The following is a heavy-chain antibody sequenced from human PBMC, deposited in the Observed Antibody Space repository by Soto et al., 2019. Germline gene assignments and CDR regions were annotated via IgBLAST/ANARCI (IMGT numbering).Heavy chain of an antibody. CDR2: IIPIFGTA. Sequence: QVQLVQSGAEVKKPGSSVKVSCKASGGTFSSYAISWVRQAPGRGLEWMGGIIPIFGTANYAQKFQGRVTITADESTSTAYMELSSLRSEDTAVYYCARPNFVVAATHYAFDIWGQGTMVTVSS. CDR3: ARPNFVVAATHYAFDI. J-gene: IGHJ3*02. V-gene: IGHV1-69*01. D-gene: IGHD2-15*01. CDR1: GGTFSSYA.